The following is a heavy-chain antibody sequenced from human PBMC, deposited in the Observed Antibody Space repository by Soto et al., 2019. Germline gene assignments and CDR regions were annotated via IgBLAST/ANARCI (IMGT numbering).Heavy chain of an antibody. CDR3: ARDAVPGYGDYHIDY. CDR1: GGTFSSYA. D-gene: IGHD4-17*01. V-gene: IGHV1-69*13. CDR2: IIPIFGTA. J-gene: IGHJ4*02. Sequence: SVKVSCKASGGTFSSYAISWVRQAPGQGLEWMGGIIPIFGTANYAQKFQGRVTITADESTSTAYMELSSLRSEDTAVYYCARDAVPGYGDYHIDYWGQGTLVTVSS.